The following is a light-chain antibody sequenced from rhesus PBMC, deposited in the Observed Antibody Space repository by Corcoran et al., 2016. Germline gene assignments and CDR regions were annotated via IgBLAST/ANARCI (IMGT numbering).Light chain of an antibody. CDR1: QSVSSY. CDR3: QETSNLST. Sequence: EIVMTQSPATLSLSPGETATISCRTSQSVSSYLAWYQQKPGQAPRLLIYGASSRATGIPDRFSGSGSGTDFTLTSSSLEPEDVAVYYCQETSNLSTFGGGTKVEIK. J-gene: IGKJ4*01. CDR2: GAS. V-gene: IGKV3-31*02.